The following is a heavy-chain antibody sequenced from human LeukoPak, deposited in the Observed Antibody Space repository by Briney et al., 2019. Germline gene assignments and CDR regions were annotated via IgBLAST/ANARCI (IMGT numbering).Heavy chain of an antibody. CDR1: GFTFSSYW. Sequence: AGGSLSLSCAASGFTFSSYWMHWVRHSPGKGLVWVSRIKTDGSDTYYADSVRGRFTISRDNAKNTLYLQMDSLRAEDTAVYFCARGDYSSHTLWGQGTLVTVSS. J-gene: IGHJ4*02. CDR2: IKTDGSDT. V-gene: IGHV3-74*01. CDR3: ARGDYSSHTL. D-gene: IGHD4-11*01.